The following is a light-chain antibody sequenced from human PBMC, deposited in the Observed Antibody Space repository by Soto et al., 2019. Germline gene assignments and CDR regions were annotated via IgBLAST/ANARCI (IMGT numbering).Light chain of an antibody. Sequence: EIVMTQSPATLSVSPGEGATVSCRASQSVSSHLAWYQHKPGQAPRLLFYDASTRATGIPARFSGSGSGTEFTLTISSLQSEDFAVYYCQQYDTYSYTFGQGTKLEI. CDR1: QSVSSH. CDR2: DAS. V-gene: IGKV3-15*01. J-gene: IGKJ2*01. CDR3: QQYDTYSYT.